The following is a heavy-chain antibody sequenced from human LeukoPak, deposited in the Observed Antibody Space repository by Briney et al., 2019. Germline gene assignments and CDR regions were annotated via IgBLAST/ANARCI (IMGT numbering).Heavy chain of an antibody. Sequence: SETLSLTCTVSGGSISNYHWSWIRQPAGKGLEWIGQIHTSGSTNYNPPLKSRVSMSIDTTEDQVSLTIRSVTAADTAFYYCATITISGNVWSFSDVRIDHWGQGTLVTVSS. D-gene: IGHD6-19*01. V-gene: IGHV4-4*07. CDR3: ATITISGNVWSFSDVRIDH. J-gene: IGHJ4*02. CDR1: GGSISNYH. CDR2: IHTSGST.